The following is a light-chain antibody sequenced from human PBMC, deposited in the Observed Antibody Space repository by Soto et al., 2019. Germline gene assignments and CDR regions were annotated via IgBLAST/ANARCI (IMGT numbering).Light chain of an antibody. CDR1: QSVSSSY. V-gene: IGKV3-20*01. J-gene: IGKJ3*01. CDR2: AAS. Sequence: EIVLTQSPGTLSLSPGERATLSCRASQSVSSSYLAWYQQKPGQAPRLLIYAASSRATRIPDRFSGSGSGTAFTLTISRLEPEDFAVYYCQQYGTSPQGFGPGTKVDIK. CDR3: QQYGTSPQG.